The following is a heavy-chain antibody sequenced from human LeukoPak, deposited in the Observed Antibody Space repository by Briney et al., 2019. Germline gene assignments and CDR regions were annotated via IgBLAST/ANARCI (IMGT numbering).Heavy chain of an antibody. Sequence: SETLSLTCTVSGGSISSSTSYWGWIRQAPGKGLEWIGSIYYSGSTYYNPSLKSRVTISVDTSKNQFSLKLSFVTAADTAVYYCARANADGWLYRFDYWGQGTLVTVFS. CDR1: GGSISSSTSY. CDR3: ARANADGWLYRFDY. J-gene: IGHJ4*02. CDR2: IYYSGST. V-gene: IGHV4-39*07. D-gene: IGHD3-9*01.